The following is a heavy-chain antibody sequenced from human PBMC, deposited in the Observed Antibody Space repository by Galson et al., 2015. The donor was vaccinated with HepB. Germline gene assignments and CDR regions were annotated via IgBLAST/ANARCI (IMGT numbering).Heavy chain of an antibody. D-gene: IGHD6-19*01. Sequence: SLRLPCAASGFTFSSYSMNWVRQAPGKGLEWVSSISSSSSYIYYADSVKGRFTISRDNAKNSLYLQMNSLRAEDTAVYYCARAGGRSSGYFDYWGQGTLVTVSS. CDR2: ISSSSSYI. J-gene: IGHJ4*02. V-gene: IGHV3-21*01. CDR1: GFTFSSYS. CDR3: ARAGGRSSGYFDY.